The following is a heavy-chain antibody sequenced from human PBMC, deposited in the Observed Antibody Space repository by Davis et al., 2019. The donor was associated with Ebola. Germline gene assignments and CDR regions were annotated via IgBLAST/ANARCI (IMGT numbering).Heavy chain of an antibody. Sequence: PGGSLRLSCTVSGGSISSYYWSWIRQPAGKGLEWIGRIYTSGSTNYNPSLKSRVTMSVDTSKNQFSLKLSSVTAADTAVYYCARYTRRISSPPRNYFDYWGQGTLVTVSS. CDR1: GGSISSYY. J-gene: IGHJ4*02. CDR3: ARYTRRISSPPRNYFDY. D-gene: IGHD2-2*01. V-gene: IGHV4-4*07. CDR2: IYTSGST.